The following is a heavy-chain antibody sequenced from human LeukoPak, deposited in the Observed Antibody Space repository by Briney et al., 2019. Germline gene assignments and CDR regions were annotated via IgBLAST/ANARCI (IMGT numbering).Heavy chain of an antibody. J-gene: IGHJ6*02. CDR1: GYTFTSYY. CDR2: INPSGGST. D-gene: IGHD3-10*01. CDR3: ARVLLWFGELGYGMDV. Sequence: ASVKVSCKASGYTFTSYYMHWVRQAPGRGLEWMGIINPSGGSTSYAQKFQGRVTMTRDTSTSTVYMELSSLRSEDTAVYYCARVLLWFGELGYGMDVWGQGTTVTVSS. V-gene: IGHV1-46*01.